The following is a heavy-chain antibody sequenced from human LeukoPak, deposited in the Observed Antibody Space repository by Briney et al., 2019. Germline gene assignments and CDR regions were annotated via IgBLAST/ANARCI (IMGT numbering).Heavy chain of an antibody. V-gene: IGHV5-51*01. J-gene: IGHJ4*02. CDR1: GYSFTSSW. D-gene: IGHD3-3*01. CDR2: IYPDDSDI. CDR3: ARPRSGYYPLDY. Sequence: GESLKISCKASGYSFTSSWIGWVRQMPGKGLEWMGVIYPDDSDIRYSPSFEGQVTISADKSISTAYPQWSSLKAADTAMYYCARPRSGYYPLDYWGQGTLVTVSS.